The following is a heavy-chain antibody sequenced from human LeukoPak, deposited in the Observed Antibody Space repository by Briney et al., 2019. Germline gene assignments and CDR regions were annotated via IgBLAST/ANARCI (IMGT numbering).Heavy chain of an antibody. D-gene: IGHD5-24*01. V-gene: IGHV1-2*02. CDR3: APATATFDN. CDR1: GYTFTGSY. Sequence: ASVKVSCKASGYTFTGSYMHWVRQAPGQGPEWMGWINPNSGGTNYAQNFQGRVTMTRDTSISTAYMELSRLRYDDTAVYYCAPATATFDNWGQGTLVTVSS. CDR2: INPNSGGT. J-gene: IGHJ4*02.